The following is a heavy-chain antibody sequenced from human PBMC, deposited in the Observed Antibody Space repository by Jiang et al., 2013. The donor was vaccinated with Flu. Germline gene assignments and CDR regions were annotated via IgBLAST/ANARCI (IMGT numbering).Heavy chain of an antibody. CDR2: IKQDGSEK. CDR3: ARVVVAATFHYYGMDV. J-gene: IGHJ6*02. Sequence: QLLESGGRRWSSLGGSLRLSCAASGFTFSSYWMSWVRQAPGKGLEWVANIKQDGSEKYYVDSVKGRFTISRDNAKNSLYLQMNSLRAEDTAVYYCARVVVAATFHYYGMDVWGQGTTVTVSS. CDR1: GFTFSSYW. V-gene: IGHV3-7*01. D-gene: IGHD2-15*01.